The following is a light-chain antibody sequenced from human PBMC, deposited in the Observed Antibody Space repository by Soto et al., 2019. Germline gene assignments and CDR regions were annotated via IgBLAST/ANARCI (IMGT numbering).Light chain of an antibody. V-gene: IGKV1D-13*01. Sequence: AIQLTQSPSSLSASVGDRVSITCRPSQGISSALAWYQQKPGKAPTLLIYDASSLESGAPSRFSGSEFGTDFPLSINNLKYEYFATYDCQQFNNYQFTFGPGTKVDIK. CDR1: QGISSA. CDR2: DAS. J-gene: IGKJ3*01. CDR3: QQFNNYQFT.